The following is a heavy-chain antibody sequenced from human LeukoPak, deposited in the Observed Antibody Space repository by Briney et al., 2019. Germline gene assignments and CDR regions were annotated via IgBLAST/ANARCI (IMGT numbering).Heavy chain of an antibody. D-gene: IGHD6-13*01. CDR3: ARDHSSSWYVYYYYGMDV. J-gene: IGHJ6*02. V-gene: IGHV3-33*01. CDR2: IWYDGSNK. Sequence: PGGSLRLSCAASGFTFSSYGMHWVRQAPGKGLEWVAVIWYDGSNKYYADSVKGRFTISRDNPKNTLYLQMNSLRAEDTAVYYCARDHSSSWYVYYYYGMDVWGQGTTVTVSS. CDR1: GFTFSSYG.